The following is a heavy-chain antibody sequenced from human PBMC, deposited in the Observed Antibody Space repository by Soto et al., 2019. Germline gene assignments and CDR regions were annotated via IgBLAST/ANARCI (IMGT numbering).Heavy chain of an antibody. Sequence: ASETLSLTCTVSGGSISSGGYYWSWIRQHPGKGLEWIGYIYYSGSTYYNPSLKSRVAISVDTSKNQFSLKLSSVTAADTAVYYCARQFPQQLVDYWGQGTLVTVSS. V-gene: IGHV4-31*03. CDR3: ARQFPQQLVDY. CDR1: GGSISSGGYY. J-gene: IGHJ4*02. D-gene: IGHD6-13*01. CDR2: IYYSGST.